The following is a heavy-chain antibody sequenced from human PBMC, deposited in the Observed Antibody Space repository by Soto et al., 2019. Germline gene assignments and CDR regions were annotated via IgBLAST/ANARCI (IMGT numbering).Heavy chain of an antibody. D-gene: IGHD2-15*01. Sequence: QVQLVQSGAEVKKPGSSVKVSCKASGGTFSSYAISWVRQAPGQGLEWMGGIIPIFGTANYAQKFQGRVTITADESTSTAYMELSSLRSEDTAVYYRARDGLGYCSGASCHRGWFDPWGQGTLVTVSS. CDR1: GGTFSSYA. CDR2: IIPIFGTA. V-gene: IGHV1-69*12. J-gene: IGHJ5*02. CDR3: ARDGLGYCSGASCHRGWFDP.